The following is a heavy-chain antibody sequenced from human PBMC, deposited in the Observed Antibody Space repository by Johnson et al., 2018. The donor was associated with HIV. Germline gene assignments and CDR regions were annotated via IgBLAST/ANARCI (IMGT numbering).Heavy chain of an antibody. J-gene: IGHJ3*02. Sequence: EVQLVESGGGLVQPGGSLRLSCAASVFSVSSNYMSWVRQAPGKGLEWVSVISSGGDTYYADSVRGRFTISRDNSKNTLYLQMNSLRAEDTAVYYCASAGSPAAAFEIWGQGTMVTVSS. V-gene: IGHV3-66*01. D-gene: IGHD1-14*01. CDR1: VFSVSSNY. CDR2: ISSGGDT. CDR3: ASAGSPAAAFEI.